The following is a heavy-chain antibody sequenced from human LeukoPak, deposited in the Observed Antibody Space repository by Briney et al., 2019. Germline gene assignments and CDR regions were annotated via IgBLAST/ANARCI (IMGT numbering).Heavy chain of an antibody. D-gene: IGHD3-16*01. CDR3: ARGGGGNDY. CDR2: IYYSGST. CDR1: GGSISTYY. V-gene: IGHV4-59*01. J-gene: IGHJ4*02. Sequence: PSETLSLTCTVSGGSISTYYWSWIRQPPGKGLEWIGYIYYSGSTNYNPSLKSRVTISVDTSRNQFSLKLSSVTAADTAAYYCARGGGGNDYWGQGTLVTVSS.